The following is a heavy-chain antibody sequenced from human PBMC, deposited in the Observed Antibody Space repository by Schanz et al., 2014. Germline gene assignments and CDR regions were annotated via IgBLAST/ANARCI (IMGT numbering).Heavy chain of an antibody. D-gene: IGHD3-10*01. CDR1: GFTFSKYW. J-gene: IGHJ4*02. Sequence: VQLVESGGGLVQPGGSLRLSCGGSGFTFSKYWMSWVRQAPGKGLEWVAVIWSDGSTKYYADSVKGRFTISRDNAKKTLSLQMISLRAEDTAVYYCARANYRRKINFDYWGRGTLVTVSS. V-gene: IGHV3-33*08. CDR3: ARANYRRKINFDY. CDR2: IWSDGSTK.